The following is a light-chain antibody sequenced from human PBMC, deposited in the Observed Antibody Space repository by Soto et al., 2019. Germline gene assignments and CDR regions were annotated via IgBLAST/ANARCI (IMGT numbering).Light chain of an antibody. CDR3: ETWDSNTRV. Sequence: QTVVTQSSSASASLGSSVKLTCTLSSGHSSYIIAWHHQQPGKAPRYLMKLEGSGSYNKGSGVPDRFSGSSSGADRYLTISNLQFEDEDNYYCETWDSNTRVFGGGTKLTVL. CDR1: SGHSSYI. V-gene: IGLV4-60*02. CDR2: LEGSGSY. J-gene: IGLJ2*01.